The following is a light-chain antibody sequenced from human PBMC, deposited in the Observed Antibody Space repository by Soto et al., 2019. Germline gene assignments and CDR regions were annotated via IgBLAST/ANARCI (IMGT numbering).Light chain of an antibody. V-gene: IGLV2-8*01. CDR2: EVS. CDR1: SNDVGHSSF. Sequence: QSALTQPPSASGSPGQSVTISCTGNSNDVGHSSFISCYQQHPGKGPKLIIYEVSKRPSGVPDRFSGSKSGNTASLRVSGLTDEDEADYFCHAQSDNGKNVFGTGTKLTVL. CDR3: HAQSDNGKNV. J-gene: IGLJ1*01.